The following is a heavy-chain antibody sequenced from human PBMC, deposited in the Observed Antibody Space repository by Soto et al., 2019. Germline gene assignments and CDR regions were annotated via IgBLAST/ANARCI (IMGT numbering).Heavy chain of an antibody. D-gene: IGHD2-15*01. CDR1: GYTFATYG. Sequence: QVKLLQSGAEVKKPGTSVKVSCKASGYTFATYGIGWVRQAPGQGLEWMGWMTPHNGDTNCAQKLQGRVTMTAEISTSTAYMDVRSLRSDDTAVYYCARLSPRNSDMCYSRPLDHWGQGTLVTVSS. CDR3: ARLSPRNSDMCYSRPLDH. J-gene: IGHJ4*02. V-gene: IGHV1-18*01. CDR2: MTPHNGDT.